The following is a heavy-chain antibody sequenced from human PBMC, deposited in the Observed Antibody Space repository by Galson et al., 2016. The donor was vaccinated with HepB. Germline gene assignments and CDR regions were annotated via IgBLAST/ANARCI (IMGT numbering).Heavy chain of an antibody. D-gene: IGHD2-21*02. V-gene: IGHV3-43*01. J-gene: IGHJ4*02. CDR1: GFTFDDYT. Sequence: SLRLSCAASGFTFDDYTMHWVRQAPGKGLEWVSLISSDGGSKTFADSVRGRFTISRDNSKNSLYLQMNRLRTEDTALYYCAKGGTCGGGCYYFDYWGQGSLVTVSS. CDR3: AKGGTCGGGCYYFDY. CDR2: ISSDGGSK.